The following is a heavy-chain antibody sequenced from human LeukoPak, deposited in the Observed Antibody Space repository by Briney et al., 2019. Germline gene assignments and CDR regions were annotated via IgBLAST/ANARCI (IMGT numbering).Heavy chain of an antibody. D-gene: IGHD7-27*01. CDR1: GGTFSSYA. J-gene: IGHJ4*02. V-gene: IGHV1-69*13. Sequence: GASVKVSCKASGGTFSSYAISWVRQAPGQGLEWMGGIIPILGTANYAQKFQGRVTITADESTSTAYMELSSLRSEDTAVYYCARDGERGAPFDYWGQGTLVTVSS. CDR2: IIPILGTA. CDR3: ARDGERGAPFDY.